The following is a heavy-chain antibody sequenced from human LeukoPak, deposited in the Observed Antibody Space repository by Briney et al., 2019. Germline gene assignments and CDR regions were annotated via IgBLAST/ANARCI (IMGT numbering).Heavy chain of an antibody. J-gene: IGHJ5*02. CDR2: INHSGST. CDR3: ARERTMVRGMSWFDP. Sequence: SETLSLTCAVYGGSFSGYYWSWIRQPPGKGLEWIGEINHSGSTNYNPSLKSRVSISVDTSKNQFSLKVSSVTAADTAVYYCARERTMVRGMSWFDPWGQGTLVTVSS. D-gene: IGHD3-10*01. V-gene: IGHV4-34*01. CDR1: GGSFSGYY.